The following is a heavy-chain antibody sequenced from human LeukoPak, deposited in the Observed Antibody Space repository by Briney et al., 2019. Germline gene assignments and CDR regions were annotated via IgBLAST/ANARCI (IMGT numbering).Heavy chain of an antibody. J-gene: IGHJ4*02. CDR3: AREYYYDSSGYYPYFDY. Sequence: ASVKVSCKASGGTFSSYGISWVRQAPGQGLEWMGWISAYNGNTNYAQKLQGRVTMTTDTSTSTAYMELRSLRSDDTAVYYCAREYYYDSSGYYPYFDYWGQGTLVTVSS. V-gene: IGHV1-18*01. CDR2: ISAYNGNT. D-gene: IGHD3-22*01. CDR1: GGTFSSYG.